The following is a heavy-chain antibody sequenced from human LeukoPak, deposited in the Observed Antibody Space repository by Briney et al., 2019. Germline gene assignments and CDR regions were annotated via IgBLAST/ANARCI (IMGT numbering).Heavy chain of an antibody. J-gene: IGHJ5*01. D-gene: IGHD3-10*01. CDR2: INHSGST. CDR1: GFTFSSYW. V-gene: IGHV4-34*01. CDR3: ARGDYGSGTYLWGS. Sequence: KPGGSLRLSCAASGFTFSSYWMSWVRQPPGKGLEWIGEINHSGSTNYNPSLKSRVTISVDTSKNQFSLKLSSVTAADTAVYYCARGDYGSGTYLWGSWGQGILVTVSP.